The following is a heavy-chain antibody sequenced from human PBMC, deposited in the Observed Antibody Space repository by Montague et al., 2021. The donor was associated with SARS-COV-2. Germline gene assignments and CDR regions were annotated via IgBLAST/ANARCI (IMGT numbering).Heavy chain of an antibody. CDR3: ARHYSATLPVGY. CDR2: ISGSGST. V-gene: IGHV4-59*08. Sequence: SETLSLTCTVSGGSISNFYWSWFRQPPGKGLEWIGYISGSGSTSYNPSLTSRITMSVDTSKNQFSLEVNSVTAADTAVYYCARHYSATLPVGYWGQGTLVTVSS. J-gene: IGHJ4*02. D-gene: IGHD2-15*01. CDR1: GGSISNFY.